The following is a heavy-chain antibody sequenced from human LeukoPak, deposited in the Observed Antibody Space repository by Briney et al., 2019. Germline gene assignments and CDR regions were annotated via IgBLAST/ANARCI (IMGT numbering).Heavy chain of an antibody. CDR3: AKAYNSGSYWGFDY. Sequence: GGSLRLSCAASGFTFSSYWMHWVRQAPGKGLVWVSRINSDGSSTSYADSVKGRFTISRDNAKNTLYLQMNSLRAEDTAVYYCAKAYNSGSYWGFDYWGQGTLVTVSS. CDR2: INSDGSST. D-gene: IGHD1-26*01. CDR1: GFTFSSYW. V-gene: IGHV3-74*01. J-gene: IGHJ4*02.